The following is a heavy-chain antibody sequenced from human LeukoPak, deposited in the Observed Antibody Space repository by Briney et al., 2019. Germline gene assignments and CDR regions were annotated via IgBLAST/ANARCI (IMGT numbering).Heavy chain of an antibody. CDR1: GFTFSSYE. D-gene: IGHD5-12*01. Sequence: GGSLRLFCSVSGFTFSSYEMKWVRQAPGKGLEWVSYISSSGYTIYYADSVKGRFTISRDNAKNSLYLQMNRLGAEDTAVYYCARVGYSGFKFDYWGQGILVTVSS. J-gene: IGHJ4*02. V-gene: IGHV3-48*03. CDR3: ARVGYSGFKFDY. CDR2: ISSSGYTI.